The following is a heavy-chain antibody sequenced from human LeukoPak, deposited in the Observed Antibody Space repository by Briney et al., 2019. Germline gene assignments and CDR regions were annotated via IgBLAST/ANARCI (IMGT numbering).Heavy chain of an antibody. V-gene: IGHV3-21*01. Sequence: GGSLRLSCVGSGFSFSQYSLNWVRQAPGEGLQWLASISTSSKYIYYADSVKGRLTVSRDNDENSLYLQMSSLRAEDTALYFCTRAPGTGPLTVRWSGPFDIWGQGTMVTVSS. D-gene: IGHD3-3*01. CDR3: TRAPGTGPLTVRWSGPFDI. CDR1: GFSFSQYS. CDR2: ISTSSKYI. J-gene: IGHJ3*02.